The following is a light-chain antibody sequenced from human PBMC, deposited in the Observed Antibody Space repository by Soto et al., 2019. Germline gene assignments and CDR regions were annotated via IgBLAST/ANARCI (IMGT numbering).Light chain of an antibody. CDR1: STDFVSYNR. CDR2: EDS. Sequence: SHPRIVCWCPGHSVATSGPGTSTDFVSYNRVSWCQQPPGTAPKLIIYEDSNRHSWVPDLFSRSKSGYTASLTISGLHAAEEADCYCCLEAFEATHVFGIGTKVT. V-gene: IGLV2-18*01. CDR3: CLEAFEATHV. J-gene: IGLJ1*01.